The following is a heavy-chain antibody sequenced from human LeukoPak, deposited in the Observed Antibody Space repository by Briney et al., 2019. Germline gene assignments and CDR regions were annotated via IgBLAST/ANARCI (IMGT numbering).Heavy chain of an antibody. CDR1: GYTFTSYG. Sequence: ASVKVSCKASGYTFTSYGISWVRQAPGQGLEWMGWISAYNGNTNYAQKLQGRVTMTTDTSTSTACMELRSLRSDDTAVYYCARDIGIVVVVAARGFGWFDPWGQGTLVTVSS. CDR2: ISAYNGNT. CDR3: ARDIGIVVVVAARGFGWFDP. J-gene: IGHJ5*02. D-gene: IGHD2-15*01. V-gene: IGHV1-18*01.